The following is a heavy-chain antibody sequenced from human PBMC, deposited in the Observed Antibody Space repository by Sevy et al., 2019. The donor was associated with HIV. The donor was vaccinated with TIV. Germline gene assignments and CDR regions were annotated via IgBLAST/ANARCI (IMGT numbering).Heavy chain of an antibody. CDR2: IYRSGST. J-gene: IGHJ6*03. CDR1: GGSISSSNW. D-gene: IGHD6-13*01. CDR3: ARVFGAAAGYYYYMDV. Sequence: SETLSLTCAVSGGSISSSNWWSWVRQPPGKGLEWIGEIYRSGSTNYNPSLKSRVTISVDKYKNQFSLKLSSVTAADTAVYYCARVFGAAAGYYYYMDVWGKGTTVTVSS. V-gene: IGHV4-4*02.